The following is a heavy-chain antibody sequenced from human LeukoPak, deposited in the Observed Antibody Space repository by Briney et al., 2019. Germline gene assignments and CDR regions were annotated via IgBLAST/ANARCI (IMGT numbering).Heavy chain of an antibody. CDR1: GYSFTSYW. D-gene: IGHD6-13*01. Sequence: PGESLKISCKGSGYSFTSYWIGWVRQMPGKGLEWMGIIYPGDSDTRYSPSFQGQVSISADKSISTAYLQWSSLRASDTALYYCARGKSSSGWFDLWGQGTRVIISS. V-gene: IGHV5-51*01. CDR2: IYPGDSDT. CDR3: ARGKSSSGWFDL. J-gene: IGHJ5*02.